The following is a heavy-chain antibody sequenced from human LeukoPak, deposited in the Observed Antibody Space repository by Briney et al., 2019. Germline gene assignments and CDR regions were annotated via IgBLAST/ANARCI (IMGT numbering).Heavy chain of an antibody. J-gene: IGHJ3*01. Sequence: GGSLRLSCAASGFTFSSYAMSWVRQAPGKGLEWVSAITGTGGHTYYVASVKGRFTVSRDNSRNTLDLQMSSLRGEDSAIYYCAKVRDTREWYKDAFDVWGQGTRVTVSP. D-gene: IGHD3-3*01. V-gene: IGHV3-23*01. CDR1: GFTFSSYA. CDR2: ITGTGGHT. CDR3: AKVRDTREWYKDAFDV.